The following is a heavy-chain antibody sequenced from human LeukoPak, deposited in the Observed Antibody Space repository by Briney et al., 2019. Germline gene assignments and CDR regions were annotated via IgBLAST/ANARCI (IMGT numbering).Heavy chain of an antibody. CDR1: GGSISNSRNQY. Sequence: SETLSLTCTVSGGSISNSRNQYWSWIRQPPGKRLEYIGSIYYSGNTYYNPSLKSRVTISVDTSKNQFSLNLSSVTAADTAVFYCARRTGTYYYDSSGYSPWRYYFDYWGQGTLVTVSS. CDR3: ARRTGTYYYDSSGYSPWRYYFDY. D-gene: IGHD3-22*01. V-gene: IGHV4-39*07. J-gene: IGHJ4*02. CDR2: IYYSGNT.